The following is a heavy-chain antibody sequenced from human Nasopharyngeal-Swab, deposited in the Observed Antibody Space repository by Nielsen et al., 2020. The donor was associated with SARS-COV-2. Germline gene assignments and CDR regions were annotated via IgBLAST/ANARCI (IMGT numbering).Heavy chain of an antibody. Sequence: LSLTCAASGFTFSSYGMHWVRQAPGKGLEWVAVIWYDGSNKYYADSVKGRFTISRDNSKNTLYLQMNSLRAEDTAVYYCARGNYYDSSGYYYVAFDIWGQGTMVTVSS. CDR3: ARGNYYDSSGYYYVAFDI. V-gene: IGHV3-33*01. CDR1: GFTFSSYG. J-gene: IGHJ3*02. D-gene: IGHD3-22*01. CDR2: IWYDGSNK.